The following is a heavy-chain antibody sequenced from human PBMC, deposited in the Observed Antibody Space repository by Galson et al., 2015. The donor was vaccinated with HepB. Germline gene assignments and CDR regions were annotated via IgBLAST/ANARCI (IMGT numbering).Heavy chain of an antibody. CDR2: IIPIFPTT. CDR3: ARGGMATIGGPTFDY. CDR1: GGTFSNYT. V-gene: IGHV1-69*08. J-gene: IGHJ4*02. D-gene: IGHD5-24*01. Sequence: SVKVSCKASGGTFSNYTISWVRQAPGQGLEWMGRIIPIFPTTNYAQNLQGRVTITADKSTSTAYMELTSLRSEDTALYYCARGGMATIGGPTFDYWGQGTLVTVSS.